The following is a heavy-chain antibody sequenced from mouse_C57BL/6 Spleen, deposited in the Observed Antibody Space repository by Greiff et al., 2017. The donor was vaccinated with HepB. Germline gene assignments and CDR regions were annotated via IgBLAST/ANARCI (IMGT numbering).Heavy chain of an antibody. V-gene: IGHV5-9-1*02. D-gene: IGHD1-1*01. CDR2: ISSGGDYI. CDR1: GFTFSSYA. J-gene: IGHJ2*01. CDR3: TRASYGSSWYYFDY. Sequence: EVQLVESGEGLVKPGGSLKLSCAASGFTFSSYAMSWVRQTPEKRLEWVAYISSGGDYIYYADTVKGRFTISRDNARNTLYLQMSSLKAEDTAMYYCTRASYGSSWYYFDYWGQGTTLTVSS.